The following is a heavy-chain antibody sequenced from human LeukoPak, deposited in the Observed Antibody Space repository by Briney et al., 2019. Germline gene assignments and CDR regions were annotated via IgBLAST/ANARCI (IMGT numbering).Heavy chain of an antibody. D-gene: IGHD5-18*01. J-gene: IGHJ6*02. V-gene: IGHV4-59*08. Sequence: SETLSLTCTVSGGSISSYYWSWIRQPPGKGLEWIGYIYYSGSTNYNPSLKSRVTMSVDTSKNQFSLKLSSVTAADTAVYYCARLREDTAYYYGMDVWGQGTTVTVSS. CDR1: GGSISSYY. CDR2: IYYSGST. CDR3: ARLREDTAYYYGMDV.